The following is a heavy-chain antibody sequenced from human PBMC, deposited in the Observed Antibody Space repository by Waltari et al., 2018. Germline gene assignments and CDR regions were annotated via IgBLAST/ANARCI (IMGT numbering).Heavy chain of an antibody. V-gene: IGHV4-4*07. Sequence: QVQLQESGPGLVKPSETLSLTCTVSGGPISSYYWSWIRHPAGKGLEWIGRIYTSGSTNYNPSLKSRVTISVDKSKNQFSLKLSSVTAADTAVYYCARDSTVQYYDFWSGYFAFDIWGQGTMVTVSS. CDR2: IYTSGST. CDR1: GGPISSYY. D-gene: IGHD3-3*01. J-gene: IGHJ3*02. CDR3: ARDSTVQYYDFWSGYFAFDI.